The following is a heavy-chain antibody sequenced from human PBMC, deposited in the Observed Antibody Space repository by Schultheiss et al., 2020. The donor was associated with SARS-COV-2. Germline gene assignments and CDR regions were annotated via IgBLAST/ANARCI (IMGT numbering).Heavy chain of an antibody. Sequence: SQTLSLTCVVSGDSISSGGYYWSWIRQPPGKGLEWIGEINHSGSTNYNPSLKSRVTISVDTSKNQFSLKLSSVTAADTAVYYCARHTPTEVFDYWGQGTLVTVSS. CDR2: INHSGST. CDR3: ARHTPTEVFDY. D-gene: IGHD1-14*01. J-gene: IGHJ4*02. CDR1: GDSISSGGYY. V-gene: IGHV4-31*11.